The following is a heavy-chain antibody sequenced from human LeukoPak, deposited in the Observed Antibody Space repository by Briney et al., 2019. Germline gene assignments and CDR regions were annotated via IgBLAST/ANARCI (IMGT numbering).Heavy chain of an antibody. CDR1: GGSITSYY. D-gene: IGHD1-1*01. J-gene: IGHJ4*02. Sequence: SETLSFTCTVSGGSITSYYWSWIRQPPGKGLEWIGYIYYSGSTNYNPSLKSRVTISVDTSKNQFSLKLSSVTAADTAVYYCAREGWNYYFDYWGQGTLVTVSS. CDR3: AREGWNYYFDY. CDR2: IYYSGST. V-gene: IGHV4-59*01.